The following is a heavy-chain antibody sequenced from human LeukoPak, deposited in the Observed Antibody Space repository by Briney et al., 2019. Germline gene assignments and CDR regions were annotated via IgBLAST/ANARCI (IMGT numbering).Heavy chain of an antibody. CDR2: ISYDGSNK. Sequence: GGSLRLSCAASGLTFSSYGMHWVRQAPGKGLEWVAVISYDGSNKYYADSVKGRFTISRDNSKNTLYLQMNSLRAEDTAVYYCAKDPYYYGSGSFDYWGQGTLVTVSS. V-gene: IGHV3-30*18. CDR1: GLTFSSYG. D-gene: IGHD3-10*01. CDR3: AKDPYYYGSGSFDY. J-gene: IGHJ4*02.